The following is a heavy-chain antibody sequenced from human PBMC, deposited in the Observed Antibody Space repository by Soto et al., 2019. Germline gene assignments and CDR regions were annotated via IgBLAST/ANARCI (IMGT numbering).Heavy chain of an antibody. D-gene: IGHD2-2*02. V-gene: IGHV3-33*01. CDR3: ARDNFSYCSSTSCYTSNGMDV. Sequence: QVQLVESGGGVVQPGRSLRLSCAASGFTFSSYGMHWVRQAPGKGLEWVAVIWYDGSNKYYADSVKGRFTISRDNSKNTLYLQMNSLRAEDTAVYYCARDNFSYCSSTSCYTSNGMDVWGQGTTVTVSS. CDR1: GFTFSSYG. CDR2: IWYDGSNK. J-gene: IGHJ6*02.